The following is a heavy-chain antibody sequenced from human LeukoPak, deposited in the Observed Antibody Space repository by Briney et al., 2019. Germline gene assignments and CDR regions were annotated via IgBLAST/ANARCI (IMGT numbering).Heavy chain of an antibody. CDR1: GFTFSSYG. Sequence: TGGSLGLSCAASGFTFSSYGMSWVRQAPGKGLEWVSAISGGGSSTYYADSVKGRFTISGDNSKNTLYLQMNSLRAEDTAVYYCAPNRKWELPFDYWGQGTLVTVSS. D-gene: IGHD1-26*01. CDR3: APNRKWELPFDY. CDR2: ISGGGSST. V-gene: IGHV3-23*01. J-gene: IGHJ4*02.